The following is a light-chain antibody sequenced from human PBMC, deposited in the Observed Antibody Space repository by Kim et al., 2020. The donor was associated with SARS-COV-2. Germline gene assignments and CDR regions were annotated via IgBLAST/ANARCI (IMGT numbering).Light chain of an antibody. Sequence: ASAGDRVTITCRASQDISNSLAWYQQKPGKAPELLIYDAFTLQSGVSPRFSGSSSGTDFTLTISSLQSEDFATYYCQQHYIYPLTFGGGTKVDIK. J-gene: IGKJ4*01. CDR3: QQHYIYPLT. CDR2: DAF. CDR1: QDISNS. V-gene: IGKV1-8*01.